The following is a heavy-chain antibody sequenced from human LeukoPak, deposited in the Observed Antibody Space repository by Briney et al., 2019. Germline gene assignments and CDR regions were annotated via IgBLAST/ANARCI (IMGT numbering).Heavy chain of an antibody. J-gene: IGHJ5*02. CDR1: GGSISSGDYS. V-gene: IGHV4-61*08. CDR2: IYYSGTT. Sequence: SETLSLTCTVSGGSISSGDYSWSWIRQHPGKGLEWIGYIYYSGTTSYNPSLKSRVTISVDTSRNQFSLRLNSVTAADTAVYYCARDREGSSGWYGENWFDPWGQGTLVTVSS. D-gene: IGHD6-19*01. CDR3: ARDREGSSGWYGENWFDP.